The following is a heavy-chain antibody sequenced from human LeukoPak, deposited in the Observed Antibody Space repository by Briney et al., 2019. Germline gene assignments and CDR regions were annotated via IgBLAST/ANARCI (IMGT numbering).Heavy chain of an antibody. CDR3: ARDVERLAQMPYYFDY. J-gene: IGHJ4*02. V-gene: IGHV3-21*01. CDR1: GFTFSSYS. Sequence: GGSLRLSCAASGFTFSSYSMNWVRQAPGKGLEWVSSISSISSYIYYADSVKGRFTISRDNAKNSLYLQMNSQRAADTAVYYCARDVERLAQMPYYFDYWGQGTLVTVSS. CDR2: ISSISSYI. D-gene: IGHD1-1*01.